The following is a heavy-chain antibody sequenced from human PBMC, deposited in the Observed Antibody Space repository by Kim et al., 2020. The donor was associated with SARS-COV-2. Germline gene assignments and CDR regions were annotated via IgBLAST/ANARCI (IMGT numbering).Heavy chain of an antibody. Sequence: GGSLRLSCTASGFTFSSYEMNWVRLAPWKGLEWVSYINSDGRMTYYADSVKGRFTVSRDNAHNSLYLQMNSLRVEDTAVYYCARGARSGYSLVGCWGQGT. V-gene: IGHV3-48*03. J-gene: IGHJ4*02. CDR2: INSDGRMT. D-gene: IGHD3-3*01. CDR1: GFTFSSYE. CDR3: ARGARSGYSLVGC.